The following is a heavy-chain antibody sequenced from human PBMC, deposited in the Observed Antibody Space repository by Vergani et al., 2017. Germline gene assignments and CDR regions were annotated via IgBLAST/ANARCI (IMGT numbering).Heavy chain of an antibody. Sequence: EVQLVESGGGLVQPGGSLRLSCAASGFTFSSYEMNWVRQAPGKGLEWVSYISSSGSTIYYADSVKGRFTIYRDNAKNSLYLQMNSLRAEDTAVYYCARPQTGTTVDYWGQGTLVTVSS. V-gene: IGHV3-48*03. CDR1: GFTFSSYE. CDR2: ISSSGSTI. D-gene: IGHD1-7*01. CDR3: ARPQTGTTVDY. J-gene: IGHJ4*02.